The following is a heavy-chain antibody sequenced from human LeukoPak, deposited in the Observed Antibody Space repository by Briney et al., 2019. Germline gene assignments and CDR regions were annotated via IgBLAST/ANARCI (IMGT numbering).Heavy chain of an antibody. Sequence: GSLRLSCAASGFTFSDYYMSWIRQAPGKGLEWIGEINHSGSTNYNPSLKSRVTISVDTSKNQFSLKLSSVTAADTAVYYCARAGPYDFWSTQNYMDVWGKGTTVTVSS. D-gene: IGHD3-3*01. CDR3: ARAGPYDFWSTQNYMDV. CDR1: GFTFSDYY. J-gene: IGHJ6*03. CDR2: INHSGST. V-gene: IGHV4-34*01.